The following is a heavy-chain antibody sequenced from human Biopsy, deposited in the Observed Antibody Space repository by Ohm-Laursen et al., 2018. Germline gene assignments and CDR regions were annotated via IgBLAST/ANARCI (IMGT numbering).Heavy chain of an antibody. CDR2: AYYSGTT. CDR1: GGSISSGSNY. CDR3: ARHDGNGPFALDS. Sequence: TLSLTCAVSGGSISSGSNYWAWIRQPPGKGLEWIGSAYYSGTTYYIPSLKSRVTISVDTSKNQFALKVTSVTAADTAAYYCARHDGNGPFALDSWGQGTLVTVSS. J-gene: IGHJ4*02. V-gene: IGHV4-39*01. D-gene: IGHD5-24*01.